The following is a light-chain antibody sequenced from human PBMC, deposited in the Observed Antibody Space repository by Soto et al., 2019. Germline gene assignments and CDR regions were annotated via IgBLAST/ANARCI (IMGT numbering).Light chain of an antibody. J-gene: IGLJ1*01. CDR1: SSDVGGYNY. CDR2: EVN. V-gene: IGLV2-8*01. CDR3: SSYAGSSNV. Sequence: QSMLTQPPSASGSPGQSVAISCTGTSSDVGGYNYVSWYQQLPGKAPKLMIYEVNKRPSGVPDRFSGSKSGNTASLTVSGLQAEDEADYYCSSYAGSSNVFGTGTKVTVL.